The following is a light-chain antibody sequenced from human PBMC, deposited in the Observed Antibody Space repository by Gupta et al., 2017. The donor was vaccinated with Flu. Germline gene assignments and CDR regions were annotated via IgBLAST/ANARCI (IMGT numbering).Light chain of an antibody. CDR1: QSVSSSY. CDR2: GAS. CDR3: QQYGSSSWT. J-gene: IGKJ1*01. Sequence: ELVLTQSPGTLSLSPGERATLSCRASQSVSSSYLAWYQQKPGQAPRLLIYGASSRATGIPDRFSGSGSGTDFTLTISILEPEDFAVYYCQQYGSSSWTFGQGTKVEIK. V-gene: IGKV3-20*01.